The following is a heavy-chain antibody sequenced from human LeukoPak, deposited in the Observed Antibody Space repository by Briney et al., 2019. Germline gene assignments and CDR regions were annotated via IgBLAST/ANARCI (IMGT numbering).Heavy chain of an antibody. Sequence: SQTLSLTCAVYGGSFNAYYWSWIRQPPGKGLGWIGGINNGGGTNYNPSLKNRVTISLDTSKNQFSLKLSSVTAADPAIYYCARHKRYRIGGSCYPNYFQYWGQGTGLTVSS. D-gene: IGHD2-15*01. CDR1: GGSFNAYY. CDR3: ARHKRYRIGGSCYPNYFQY. V-gene: IGHV4-34*01. J-gene: IGHJ4*02. CDR2: INNGGGT.